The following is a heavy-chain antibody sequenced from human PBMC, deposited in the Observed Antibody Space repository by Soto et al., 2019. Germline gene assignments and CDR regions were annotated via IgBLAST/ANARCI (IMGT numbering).Heavy chain of an antibody. Sequence: QVQLVQSGAEVKKPGSSVKVSCKASGGTFSSYAISWVRQAPGQGLEWMGGIIPIFGTANYAQKFQGRVTITADESTSTAYIELSSLRSEDTAVYYCARAITMVRGVIINDYYYGMDVWGQGTTVTVSS. CDR3: ARAITMVRGVIINDYYYGMDV. CDR2: IIPIFGTA. CDR1: GGTFSSYA. J-gene: IGHJ6*02. D-gene: IGHD3-10*01. V-gene: IGHV1-69*12.